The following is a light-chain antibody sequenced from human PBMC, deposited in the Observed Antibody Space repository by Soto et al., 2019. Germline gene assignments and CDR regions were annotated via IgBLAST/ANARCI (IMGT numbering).Light chain of an antibody. V-gene: IGLV2-14*01. CDR1: SSDVGGYNY. Sequence: QSALTQPAYVSGSPGQSITISCTGTSSDVGGYNYVSWYQQHPGKAPKLMIHDVTNRTSGVSNRFSGSKSGNTASLTISGLQAEDEADYYCSSYTGTNTVVFGGGTKLTVL. CDR3: SSYTGTNTVV. CDR2: DVT. J-gene: IGLJ2*01.